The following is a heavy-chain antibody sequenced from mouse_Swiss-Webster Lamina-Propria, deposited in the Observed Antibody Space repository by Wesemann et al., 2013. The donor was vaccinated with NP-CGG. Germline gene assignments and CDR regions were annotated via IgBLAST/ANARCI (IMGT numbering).Heavy chain of an antibody. CDR3: TRGTTAISYAMDY. Sequence: DVKLVESGGGLVKPGGSLKLSCAASGFTFSSYTMSWVRQTPEKRLEWVATISSGGSYTYYPDSVKGRFTISRDNAKNTLYLQMSSLKSEDTAMYYCTRGTTAISYAMDYWGQGTSVTVSS. J-gene: IGHJ4*01. CDR2: ISSGGSYT. V-gene: IGHV5-6-4*01. CDR1: GFTFSSYT. D-gene: IGHD1-2*01.